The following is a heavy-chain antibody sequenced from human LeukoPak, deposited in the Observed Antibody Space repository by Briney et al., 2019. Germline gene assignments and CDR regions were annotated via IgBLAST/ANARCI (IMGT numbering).Heavy chain of an antibody. J-gene: IGHJ6*03. CDR3: ARGVYDYYYYYMDV. Sequence: ASVKVSCKASGYTFTSYDINWVRQATGQGLEWMGWMNPNSGNTGYAQKFQGRVTMTRNTSISTAYMELSSLRSEDMAVYYCARGVYDYYYYYMDVWGKGTTVTISS. D-gene: IGHD5/OR15-5a*01. V-gene: IGHV1-8*01. CDR1: GYTFTSYD. CDR2: MNPNSGNT.